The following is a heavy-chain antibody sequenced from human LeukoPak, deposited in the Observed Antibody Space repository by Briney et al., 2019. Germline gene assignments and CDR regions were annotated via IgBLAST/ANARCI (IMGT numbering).Heavy chain of an antibody. J-gene: IGHJ4*02. D-gene: IGHD2-2*02. Sequence: MPSETLSLTCTVPGGSISSYYWSWIRQPAGKGLEWIGRIYTSGSTNYNPSLKSRVTMSVDTSKNQFSLKLSSVTAADTAVYYCARVDCSSTSCYSYFDYWGQGTLVTASS. V-gene: IGHV4-4*07. CDR2: IYTSGST. CDR1: GGSISSYY. CDR3: ARVDCSSTSCYSYFDY.